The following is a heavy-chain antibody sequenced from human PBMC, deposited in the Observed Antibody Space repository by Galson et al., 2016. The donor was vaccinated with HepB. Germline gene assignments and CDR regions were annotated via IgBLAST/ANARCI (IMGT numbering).Heavy chain of an antibody. CDR2: IDPSDSYT. CDR1: GYRFTSFW. D-gene: IGHD4-23*01. CDR3: SKPARVGTHPRDH. V-gene: IGHV5-10-1*01. J-gene: IGHJ4*02. Sequence: QSGAEVKKPGESLRISCKGSGYRFTSFWINWVRQLPGKGLEWMGRIDPSDSYTNYSPSFQGHVTISVDKSTSTAYLQWDSLRDSDTAMYYCSKPARVGTHPRDHWGQGTLVTVSS.